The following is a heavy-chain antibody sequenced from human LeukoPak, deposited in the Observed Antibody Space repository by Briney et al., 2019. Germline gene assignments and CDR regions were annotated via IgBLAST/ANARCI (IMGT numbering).Heavy chain of an antibody. V-gene: IGHV3-7*01. CDR2: IGQDGSVK. CDR3: GNQCSGGICPEN. D-gene: IGHD2-15*01. J-gene: IGHJ4*02. CDR1: GFRFTSYW. Sequence: PGGSLRLSCAASGFRFTSYWMTWVRQAPGKGLEWVGNIGQDGSVKNYADSVKGRFTISRDNAKNSGFLQMNSLRAEDTAFYYCGNQCSGGICPENWGRGTLVTVSS.